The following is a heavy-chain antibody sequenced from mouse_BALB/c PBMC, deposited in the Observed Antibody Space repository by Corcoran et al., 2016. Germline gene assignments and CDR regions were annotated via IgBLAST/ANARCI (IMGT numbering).Heavy chain of an antibody. CDR3: AREPYAMDY. CDR2: INTYTGEP. Sequence: QIQLVQCGPELKKPGETVKISCKASGYTFTNYGMNWVKQAPGKGLKWMGWINTYTGEPTYADDFKGRFAFSLETSARTAYLQINNLKNEDTATYFCAREPYAMDYWGQGTSVTVSS. V-gene: IGHV9-3-1*01. J-gene: IGHJ4*01. CDR1: GYTFTNYG.